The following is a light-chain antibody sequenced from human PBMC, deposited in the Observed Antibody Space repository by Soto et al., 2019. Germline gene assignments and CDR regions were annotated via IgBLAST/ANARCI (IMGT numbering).Light chain of an antibody. V-gene: IGKV2-30*02. J-gene: IGKJ2*01. CDR1: QSLVHSDGNTH. CDR2: KVS. Sequence: DVVMTQSPLSLPVTLGQPASISCRSTQSLVHSDGNTHLNWFQQRPGQSPRRLICKVSNRDSGVPDTFSGRASGADFTLKISRVEAKDGRVDYCMQATHCPYTFGQGTKLEIK. CDR3: MQATHCPYT.